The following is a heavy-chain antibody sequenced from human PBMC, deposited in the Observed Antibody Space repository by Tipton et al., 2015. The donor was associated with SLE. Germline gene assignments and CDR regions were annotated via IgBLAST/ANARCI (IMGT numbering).Heavy chain of an antibody. CDR1: GFTFTSYP. V-gene: IGHV4-34*01. Sequence: LRLSCAASGFTFTSYPMHWVRQAPGKGLEWVGEINHSGSTNYNPSLKSRVTISVDTSKNQFSLKLSSVTAADTAVYYCARRTDRSFDYWGQGTLVTFSS. D-gene: IGHD3-16*02. CDR2: INHSGST. CDR3: ARRTDRSFDY. J-gene: IGHJ4*02.